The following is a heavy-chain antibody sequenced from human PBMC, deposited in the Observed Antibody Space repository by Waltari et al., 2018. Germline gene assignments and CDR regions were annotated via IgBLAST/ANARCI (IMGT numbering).Heavy chain of an antibody. J-gene: IGHJ6*02. CDR3: ARDHYXXVGVYYYGMDV. D-gene: IGHD3-16*01. Sequence: QVQLVQSGTEVKKTGASVKVSCKASGYRITSFVIHWVRRAPGQRLEWMGWIYTGNVNRKLSGVVQGRVTFSSDPSASTFYMELSGLRSEDTAVYSCARDHYXXVGVYYYGMDVWGQGTSVTVSS. CDR1: GYRITSFV. V-gene: IGHV1-3*04. CDR2: IYTGNVNR.